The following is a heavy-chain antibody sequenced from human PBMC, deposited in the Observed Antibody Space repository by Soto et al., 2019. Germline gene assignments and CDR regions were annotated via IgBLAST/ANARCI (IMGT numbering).Heavy chain of an antibody. D-gene: IGHD3-22*01. CDR2: ISGSGGST. J-gene: IGHJ4*02. Sequence: GGSLRLSCAASGFTFSSYAMSWVRQAPGRGLEWVSAISGSGGSTYYADSVKGRFTISRDNSKNTLYLQMNSLRAEDTAVYYCAKQTYYDSSGYPYFDYWGQGTLVTVSS. V-gene: IGHV3-23*01. CDR1: GFTFSSYA. CDR3: AKQTYYDSSGYPYFDY.